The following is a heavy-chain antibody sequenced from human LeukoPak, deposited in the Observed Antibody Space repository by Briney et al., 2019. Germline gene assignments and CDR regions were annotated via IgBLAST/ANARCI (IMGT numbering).Heavy chain of an antibody. J-gene: IGHJ4*02. Sequence: GGSLRHSCAASGFTFSSFWMNWVRQAPGKGLEWVANIKQDGSERNYVDSVKGRSTISRDNAKNSLFLQMNSLRVEDTAVYYCARGGTRGYSQVNYWGQEILVTVSS. CDR3: ARGGTRGYSQVNY. V-gene: IGHV3-7*03. CDR2: IKQDGSER. D-gene: IGHD5-18*01. CDR1: GFTFSSFW.